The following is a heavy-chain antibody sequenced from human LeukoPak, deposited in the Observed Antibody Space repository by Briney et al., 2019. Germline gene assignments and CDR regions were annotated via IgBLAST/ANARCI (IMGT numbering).Heavy chain of an antibody. CDR2: ISGSGDNT. V-gene: IGHV3-23*01. D-gene: IGHD6-13*01. CDR1: GFTFSSYA. Sequence: GGSLRLSCAASGFTFSSYAMSWVRQAPGKGLEWVSGISGSGDNTYYADSVKGRFTISRDNAKNSLFLQMNSLRAEDTAIYYCARALRDSSWYYEYWGQGTLVTVSS. CDR3: ARALRDSSWYYEY. J-gene: IGHJ4*02.